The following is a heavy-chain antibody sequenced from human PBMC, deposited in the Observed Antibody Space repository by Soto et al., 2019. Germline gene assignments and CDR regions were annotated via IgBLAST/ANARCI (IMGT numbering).Heavy chain of an antibody. D-gene: IGHD3-22*01. J-gene: IGHJ3*02. V-gene: IGHV4-31*03. CDR1: GGSISSGGYY. Sequence: QVQLQESGPGLVKPSQTLSLTCTVSGGSISSGGYYWSWIRQHPGKGLEWIGYIYYSGSTYYNPSLKSRVTISVDTSKNQFSLKLSSVTAADTAVYYCARDSSGYYYSDAFDIWGQGTMVTVSS. CDR3: ARDSSGYYYSDAFDI. CDR2: IYYSGST.